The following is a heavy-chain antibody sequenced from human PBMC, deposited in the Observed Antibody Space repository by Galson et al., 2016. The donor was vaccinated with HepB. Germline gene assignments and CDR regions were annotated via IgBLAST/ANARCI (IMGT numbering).Heavy chain of an antibody. Sequence: SLRLSCAASGFTFSYYSMNWVCQAPGRGLEWLSYISSSGNTIYYADSVRGRFTISRDNAKNSLYLQMNGLGGEDTAVYYCARDYYYVSSGSLNFDCWGQGTLVTVSS. V-gene: IGHV3-48*01. CDR3: ARDYYYVSSGSLNFDC. D-gene: IGHD3-22*01. CDR1: GFTFSYYS. J-gene: IGHJ4*02. CDR2: ISSSGNTI.